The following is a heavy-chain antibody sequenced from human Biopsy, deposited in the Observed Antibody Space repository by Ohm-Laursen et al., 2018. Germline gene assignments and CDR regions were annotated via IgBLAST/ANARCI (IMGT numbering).Heavy chain of an antibody. CDR2: FAPESGKI. D-gene: IGHD3-10*01. J-gene: IGHJ4*02. V-gene: IGHV1-24*01. CDR3: ATGPYYDTRFYYNVRPFDF. CDR1: GYTLTDIS. Sequence: ASVKVSCKVSGYTLTDISMHWVRQAPGQGLEWMGGFAPESGKIVYSQKFQGRVTMTEDTSTGTAYMEVTSLRSDDTAVYYCATGPYYDTRFYYNVRPFDFWGQGTLVTVSS.